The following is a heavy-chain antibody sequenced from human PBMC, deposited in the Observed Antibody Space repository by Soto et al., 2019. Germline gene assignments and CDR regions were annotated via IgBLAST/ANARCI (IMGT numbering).Heavy chain of an antibody. CDR2: IYYSGST. D-gene: IGHD3-3*01. Sequence: SETLSLTCTVSGGSISSYYWILIRQPPGKGLEWIGYIYYSGSTNYNPSLKSRVTISVDTSKNQFSLKLSSVTAADTAVYYCARTLTIFGVVIDPFFDYWGQGTLVTVSS. CDR3: ARTLTIFGVVIDPFFDY. CDR1: GGSISSYY. J-gene: IGHJ4*02. V-gene: IGHV4-59*01.